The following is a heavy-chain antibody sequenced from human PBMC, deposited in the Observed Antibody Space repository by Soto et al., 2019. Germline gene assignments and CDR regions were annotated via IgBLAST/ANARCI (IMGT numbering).Heavy chain of an antibody. CDR1: AASFSKYY. V-gene: IGHV4-59*01. J-gene: IGHJ4*02. Sequence: SETVSLTCTVSAASFSKYYWTWIRQPPGKGLEWIGHVYFNGNTNYNPSLKRRVSISIDTSKNQISLTLNSVTAADTAVYSCASVTFGGVVLAHWGQGTLVTVSS. D-gene: IGHD3-16*01. CDR3: ASVTFGGVVLAH. CDR2: VYFNGNT.